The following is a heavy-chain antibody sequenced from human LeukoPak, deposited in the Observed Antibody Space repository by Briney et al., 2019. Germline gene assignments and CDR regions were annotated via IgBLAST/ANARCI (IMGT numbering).Heavy chain of an antibody. V-gene: IGHV3-30*04. J-gene: IGHJ4*02. CDR3: ARVGGTHGSLGYFDY. D-gene: IGHD7-27*01. Sequence: GRSLRLSCAASGFTFSSYAMHWVRQAPGKGLEWVAVISYDGSNKYYADSVKGRITISRDNSKNTLYLQMNSLRAEDTAVYYCARVGGTHGSLGYFDYWGQGTLVTVSS. CDR1: GFTFSSYA. CDR2: ISYDGSNK.